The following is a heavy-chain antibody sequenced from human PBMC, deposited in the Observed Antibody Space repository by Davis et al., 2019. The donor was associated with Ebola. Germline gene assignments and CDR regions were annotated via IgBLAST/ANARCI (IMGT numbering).Heavy chain of an antibody. Sequence: PSETLSLTCTVSGGSVSSGSYYWSWIRQPPGKGLEWIGYIYYSGSTYYNPSLKSRVTISVDTSKNQFSLKLSSVTAADTAVYYCARDYGDNSPRNDIWGQGTMVTVSS. D-gene: IGHD4-23*01. CDR3: ARDYGDNSPRNDI. CDR1: GGSVSSGSYY. J-gene: IGHJ3*02. CDR2: IYYSGST. V-gene: IGHV4-30-4*08.